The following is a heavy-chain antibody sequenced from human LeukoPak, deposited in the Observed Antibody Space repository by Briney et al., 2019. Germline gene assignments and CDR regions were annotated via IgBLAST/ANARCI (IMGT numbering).Heavy chain of an antibody. CDR3: ARAPIAAASPFDS. CDR2: IYYSGST. D-gene: IGHD6-13*01. CDR1: GGSIGSYY. Sequence: SETLSLTCTVSGGSIGSYYWSWIRQPPGKGLEWIGYIYYSGSTNYNPSLKSRVTMSVDTSKNQFSLSLRFVTAADTAVYYCARAPIAAASPFDSWGQGNLVTVSS. V-gene: IGHV4-59*12. J-gene: IGHJ4*02.